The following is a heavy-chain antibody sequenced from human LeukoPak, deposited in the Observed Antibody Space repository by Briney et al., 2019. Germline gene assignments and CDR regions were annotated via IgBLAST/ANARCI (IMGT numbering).Heavy chain of an antibody. CDR2: IIPIFGTA. CDR1: GGTFSSYA. Sequence: ASVKVSCKASGGTFSSYAISWVRPAPGQGLEWMGGIIPIFGTANYAQKFQGRVTITADESTSTAYMELSSLRSEDTAVYYCARLATIFGAATDGMDVWGQGTTVTVSS. D-gene: IGHD3-3*01. J-gene: IGHJ6*02. CDR3: ARLATIFGAATDGMDV. V-gene: IGHV1-69*01.